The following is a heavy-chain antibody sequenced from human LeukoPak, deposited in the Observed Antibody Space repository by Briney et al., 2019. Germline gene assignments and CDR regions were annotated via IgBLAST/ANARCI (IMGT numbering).Heavy chain of an antibody. CDR3: AREVSSSWYVGPYYYYYMDV. D-gene: IGHD6-13*01. V-gene: IGHV1-18*01. CDR2: ISAYNGNT. J-gene: IGHJ6*03. CDR1: GYTFTSYG. Sequence: ASVKVSCKASGYTFTSYGISWVRQAPGQGLEWMGWISAYNGNTNYAQKLQGRVTMTTDTSTSTAYMELRSLRSDDTAVYYCAREVSSSWYVGPYYYYYMDVWGKGTTVTISS.